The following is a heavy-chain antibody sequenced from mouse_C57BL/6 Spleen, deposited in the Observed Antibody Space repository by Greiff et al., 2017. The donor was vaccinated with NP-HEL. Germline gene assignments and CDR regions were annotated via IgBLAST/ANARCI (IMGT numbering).Heavy chain of an antibody. CDR3: ARHESNFHWYFDV. CDR1: GFTFSDYG. CDR2: ISNLAYSI. J-gene: IGHJ1*03. D-gene: IGHD2-5*01. V-gene: IGHV5-15*01. Sequence: DVMLVESGGGLVQPGGSLKLSCAASGFTFSDYGMAWVRQAPRKGPEWVAFISNLAYSIYYADTVTGRFTISRENAKNTLYLEMSSLRSEDTAMYYCARHESNFHWYFDVWGTGTTVTVSS.